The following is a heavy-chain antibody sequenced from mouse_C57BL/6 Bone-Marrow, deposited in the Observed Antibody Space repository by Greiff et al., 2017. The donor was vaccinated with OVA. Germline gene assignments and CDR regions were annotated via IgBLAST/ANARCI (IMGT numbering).Heavy chain of an antibody. CDR3: ARNLTPVYYDSDYYAMDY. CDR2: IWSGGST. J-gene: IGHJ4*01. CDR1: GFSLTSYG. D-gene: IGHD2-4*01. Sequence: VQLQQSGPGLVQPSQSLSITCTVSGFSLTSYGVHWVRQSPGKGLEWLGVIWSGGSTDYNAAFISRLSISKDNSKSQVFFKMNSLQADDTAIYYCARNLTPVYYDSDYYAMDYWGQGTSVTVSS. V-gene: IGHV2-2*01.